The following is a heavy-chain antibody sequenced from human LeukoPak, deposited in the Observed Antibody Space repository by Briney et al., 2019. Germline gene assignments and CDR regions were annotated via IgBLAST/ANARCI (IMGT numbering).Heavy chain of an antibody. CDR1: GGSFSGYY. J-gene: IGHJ6*03. CDR2: INHSGST. Sequence: SETLSLTCAVYGGSFSGYYWSWIRQPPGKGLEWIGEINHSGSTNYNPSPKSRVTISVDTSKNQFSLKLSSVTAADTAVYYCARRKAARYYYYMDVWGKGTTVTVSS. CDR3: ARRKAARYYYYMDV. D-gene: IGHD6-6*01. V-gene: IGHV4-34*01.